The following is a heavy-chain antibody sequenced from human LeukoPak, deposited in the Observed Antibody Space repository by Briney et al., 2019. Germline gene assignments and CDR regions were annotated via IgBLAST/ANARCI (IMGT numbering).Heavy chain of an antibody. CDR2: ISGSGGST. CDR1: GFTFSSYA. CDR3: AKALSITGNPESG. V-gene: IGHV3-23*01. Sequence: GGSLRLSCAASGFTFSSYAMSWVRRAPGKGLEWVSAISGSGGSTYYADSVKGRFTISRDNSKNTLYLQMNSLRAEDTAVYYCAKALSITGNPESGWGQGTLVTVSS. J-gene: IGHJ4*02. D-gene: IGHD1-20*01.